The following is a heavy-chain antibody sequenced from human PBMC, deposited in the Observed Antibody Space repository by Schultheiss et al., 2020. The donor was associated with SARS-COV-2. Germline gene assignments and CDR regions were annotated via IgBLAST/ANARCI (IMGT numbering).Heavy chain of an antibody. D-gene: IGHD3-22*01. CDR1: GFIFNNYE. CDR2: ISSSGSTI. CDR3: ARTYYYDSSGYCFDY. Sequence: GGSLRLSCAASGFIFNNYEMNWVRQAPGKGLEWVSYISSSGSTIYYADSVKGRFTISRDNAKNSLYLQMNSLRAEDTAVYYCARTYYYDSSGYCFDYWGQGTLVTVSS. V-gene: IGHV3-48*03. J-gene: IGHJ4*02.